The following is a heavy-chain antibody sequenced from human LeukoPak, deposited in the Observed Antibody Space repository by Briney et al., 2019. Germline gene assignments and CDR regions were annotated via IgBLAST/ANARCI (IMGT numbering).Heavy chain of an antibody. CDR3: ASPLDSYGADY. CDR1: GYTFTSYA. V-gene: IGHV7-4-1*02. Sequence: ASVKVSCKASGYTFTSYAMNWVRQAPGQGLEWMGWINTNTVNPTYAQGFTGRFVFSLDTSVSTAYLQISSLKAEDTAVYYCASPLDSYGADYWGQGTLVTVSS. D-gene: IGHD5-18*01. CDR2: INTNTVNP. J-gene: IGHJ4*02.